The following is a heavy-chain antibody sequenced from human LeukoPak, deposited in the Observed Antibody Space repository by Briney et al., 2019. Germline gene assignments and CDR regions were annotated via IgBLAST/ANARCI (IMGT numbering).Heavy chain of an antibody. V-gene: IGHV3-33*01. CDR3: ARDTTNSFDY. D-gene: IGHD1-1*01. Sequence: PGGSLRLSCAASGFTFSDYGMHWVRQAPGKGLEWVTFIWYDGGNKYYADSVKGRFIISRDNSKNTLYLQMNSLRAEDTAVYYCARDTTNSFDYWGQGTLVTVSS. J-gene: IGHJ4*02. CDR2: IWYDGGNK. CDR1: GFTFSDYG.